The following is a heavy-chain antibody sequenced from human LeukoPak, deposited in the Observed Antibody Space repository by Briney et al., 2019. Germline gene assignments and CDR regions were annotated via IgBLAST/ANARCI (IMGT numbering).Heavy chain of an antibody. CDR3: ARGRVQWELLTAPDY. CDR2: INHSGST. D-gene: IGHD1-26*01. J-gene: IGHJ4*02. V-gene: IGHV4-34*01. Sequence: SETLSLTCAVYGGSFSGYYWSWIRQPPGKGLEWIGEINHSGSTNYNPSLKSRVTISVDTSKNQFSLKLSSVTAADTAAYYCARGRVQWELLTAPDYWGQGTLVTVSS. CDR1: GGSFSGYY.